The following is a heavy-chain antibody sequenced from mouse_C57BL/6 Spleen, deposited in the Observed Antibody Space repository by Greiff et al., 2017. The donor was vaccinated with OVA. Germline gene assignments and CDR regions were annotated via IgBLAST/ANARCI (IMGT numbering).Heavy chain of an antibody. CDR1: GFSLTSYG. Sequence: VQRVESGPGLVQPSQSLSITCTVSGFSLTSYGVHWVRQSPGKGLEWLGVIWSGGSTDYNAAFMSRLSITKDNSKGQVFFKMNSLQANDTAIYYCARVYYYGSSYDYYAMDYWGQGTSVTVSS. V-gene: IGHV2-5*01. J-gene: IGHJ4*01. D-gene: IGHD1-1*01. CDR3: ARVYYYGSSYDYYAMDY. CDR2: IWSGGST.